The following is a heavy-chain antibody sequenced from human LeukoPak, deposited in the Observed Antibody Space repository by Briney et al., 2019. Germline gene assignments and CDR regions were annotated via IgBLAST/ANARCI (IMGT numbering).Heavy chain of an antibody. Sequence: GGSLRLSCAASGFTFSDYWMTWVRQAPGKGLEWVSSISTSSSYIYYADSVKGRFTVSRDNARNSLFLQMNSLRAEDTAVYFCARDREEYCSGGSCTNFDYWGQGTLVTVSS. CDR2: ISTSSSYI. CDR1: GFTFSDYW. D-gene: IGHD2-15*01. V-gene: IGHV3-21*01. CDR3: ARDREEYCSGGSCTNFDY. J-gene: IGHJ4*02.